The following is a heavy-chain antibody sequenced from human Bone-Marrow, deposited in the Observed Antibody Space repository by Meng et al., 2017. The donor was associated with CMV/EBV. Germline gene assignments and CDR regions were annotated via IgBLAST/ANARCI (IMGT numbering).Heavy chain of an antibody. J-gene: IGHJ4*02. CDR2: ISSSSSTI. CDR3: ARDLTGELYYFDY. CDR1: GFTFSSYS. Sequence: GESLKISCAASGFTFSSYSMNWVRQAPGKGLEWVSYISSSSSTIYYADSVKGRFTISRDNAKNSLYLQMNSLRAEDTAVYYCARDLTGELYYFDYWGQGTLVTVSS. D-gene: IGHD7-27*01. V-gene: IGHV3-48*04.